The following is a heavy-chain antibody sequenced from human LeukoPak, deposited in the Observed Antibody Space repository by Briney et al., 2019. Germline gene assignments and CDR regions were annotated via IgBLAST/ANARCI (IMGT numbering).Heavy chain of an antibody. CDR1: GFSFTNPA. CDR3: AAAPEYSSAWYAARFDY. Sequence: SVKVSCKASGFSFTNPAIQWVRQARGQRLEWVGWIVVGSGNTNYAQKFQERVTITRDMSTSTAYMELSSLTFDDTAVYYCAAAPEYSSAWYAARFDYWGQGTVVTVSS. CDR2: IVVGSGNT. D-gene: IGHD6-19*01. V-gene: IGHV1-58*02. J-gene: IGHJ4*02.